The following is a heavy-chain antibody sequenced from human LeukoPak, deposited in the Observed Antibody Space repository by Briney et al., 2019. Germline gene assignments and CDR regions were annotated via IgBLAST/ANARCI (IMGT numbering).Heavy chain of an antibody. CDR2: IKRKSDGGTT. Sequence: NPGGSLRLSCAASGFTFTNVWMSWVRQAPGKGLEWVGRIKRKSDGGTTDYAAPVKGRFTISRDDSKNTMFLQMNSLKTEDTAVYYCTTDNVAVAAHHWGQGTLVTVSS. CDR1: GFTFTNVW. J-gene: IGHJ5*02. CDR3: TTDNVAVAAHH. D-gene: IGHD6-19*01. V-gene: IGHV3-15*01.